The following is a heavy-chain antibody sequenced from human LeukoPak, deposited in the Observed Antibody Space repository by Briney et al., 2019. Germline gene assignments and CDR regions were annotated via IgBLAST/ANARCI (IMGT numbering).Heavy chain of an antibody. CDR2: IYYSGRT. CDR3: AREGRTHFKPNYYYMDV. V-gene: IGHV4-59*12. Sequence: PSETLSLTCTVYGGSISSYYWSWIRQPPGKGLEWIGYIYYSGRTNYKPSLKSRVTISVDTSKNQFSLKLSSVTAADTAVYYCAREGRTHFKPNYYYMDVWGKGTTVTVSS. D-gene: IGHD1-26*01. CDR1: GGSISSYY. J-gene: IGHJ6*03.